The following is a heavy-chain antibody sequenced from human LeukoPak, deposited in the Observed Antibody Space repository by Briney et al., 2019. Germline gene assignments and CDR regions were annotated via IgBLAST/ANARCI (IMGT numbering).Heavy chain of an antibody. V-gene: IGHV3-33*06. Sequence: PGRSLRLSCAASGFTFSSYGMHWVRQAPGKGLEWVAVIWYDGSNNYYADSVKGRFTISRDNSKNTLYLQMTSLRAEDTAVYYCAKGSYYDSSGYVDNWGQGTLVTVSS. J-gene: IGHJ4*02. CDR2: IWYDGSNN. CDR3: AKGSYYDSSGYVDN. CDR1: GFTFSSYG. D-gene: IGHD3-22*01.